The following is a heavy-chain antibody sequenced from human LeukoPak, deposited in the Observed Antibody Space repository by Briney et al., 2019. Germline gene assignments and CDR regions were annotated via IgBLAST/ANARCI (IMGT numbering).Heavy chain of an antibody. D-gene: IGHD6-6*01. CDR2: IHYSGST. CDR1: GGSISNYY. CDR3: ARRVSSSSSGYDY. J-gene: IGHJ4*02. V-gene: IGHV4-59*08. Sequence: SETLSLTCTASGGSISNYYWSWIRQPPGKGLEWIGFIHYSGSTNYNPSLKSRVTISVDTSKNQFSLKLTSVTAADTAVYYCARRVSSSSSGYDYWGQGTLVTVSS.